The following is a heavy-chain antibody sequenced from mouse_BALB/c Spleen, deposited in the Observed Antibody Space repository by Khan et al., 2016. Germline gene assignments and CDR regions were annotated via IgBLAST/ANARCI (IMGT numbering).Heavy chain of an antibody. J-gene: IGHJ3*01. V-gene: IGHV1-4*01. Sequence: QVQLQQSGAELARPGASVKMSCKASGYTFTSYTMHWVKQRPGQGLEWIGYINPSSGYTNYNQKFKDKATLTADKSSSTAYMQQSSLTSEDSAVYYCARSGYGNPFAYWGQGTLVTVSA. CDR2: INPSSGYT. D-gene: IGHD2-10*02. CDR3: ARSGYGNPFAY. CDR1: GYTFTSYT.